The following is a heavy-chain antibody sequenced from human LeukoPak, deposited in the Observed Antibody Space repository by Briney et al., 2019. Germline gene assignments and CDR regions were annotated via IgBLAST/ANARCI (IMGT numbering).Heavy chain of an antibody. CDR1: GFTFSSYS. CDR2: ISSSSTI. D-gene: IGHD3-22*01. Sequence: PGGSLRLSCAASGFTFSSYSMNWVRQAPGKGLEWVSYISSSSTIYYADSVKGRFTISRDNAKNSLYLQMNSLRAEDTAVYYCAMYYYDSSGYYWGQGTLVTVSS. J-gene: IGHJ4*02. V-gene: IGHV3-48*04. CDR3: AMYYYDSSGYY.